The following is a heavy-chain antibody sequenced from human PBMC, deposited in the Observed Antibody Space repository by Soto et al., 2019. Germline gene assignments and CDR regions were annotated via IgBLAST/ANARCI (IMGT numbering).Heavy chain of an antibody. Sequence: ESGGDLVQPGGSLRLSCAASGFNFNIYNMNWVRQAPGKGLEWISYISTGSGTKSYADSVKGRFTISRDNAKNSLYLQMNSLRAEDTAVYYCARDDDFRFDYWGQGALVTVSS. J-gene: IGHJ4*02. CDR3: ARDDDFRFDY. CDR2: ISTGSGTK. V-gene: IGHV3-48*01. D-gene: IGHD1-1*01. CDR1: GFNFNIYN.